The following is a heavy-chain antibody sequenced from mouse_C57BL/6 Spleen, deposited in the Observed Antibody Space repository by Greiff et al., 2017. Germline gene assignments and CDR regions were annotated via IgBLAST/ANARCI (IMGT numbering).Heavy chain of an antibody. V-gene: IGHV1-4*01. J-gene: IGHJ4*01. CDR3: ARSYKDAMDY. CDR1: GYTFTSYT. Sequence: VKLVESGAELARPGASVKMSCKASGYTFTSYTMHWVKQRPGQGLEWIGYINPSSGYTKYNQKSKDKATLTADKPSITAYMQLSSLTSEDFAVYYCARSYKDAMDYWSQGTSVSVSS. CDR2: INPSSGYT. D-gene: IGHD1-1*01.